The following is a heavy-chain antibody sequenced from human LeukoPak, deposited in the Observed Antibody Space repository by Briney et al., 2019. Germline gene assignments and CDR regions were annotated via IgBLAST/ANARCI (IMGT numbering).Heavy chain of an antibody. CDR3: AKDIIVVVPAAISY. CDR1: GFTFSSYA. J-gene: IGHJ4*02. D-gene: IGHD2-2*02. Sequence: GGSLRLSCAASGFTFSSYAMSWVRQAPGKGLEWVSAISGSGGSTYYADSVKGQFTISRDNSKNTLYLQMNSLRAEDTAVYYCAKDIIVVVPAAISYWGQGTLVTVSS. V-gene: IGHV3-23*01. CDR2: ISGSGGST.